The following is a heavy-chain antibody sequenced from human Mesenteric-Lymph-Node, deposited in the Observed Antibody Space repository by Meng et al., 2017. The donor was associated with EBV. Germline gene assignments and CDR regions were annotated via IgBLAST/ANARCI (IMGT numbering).Heavy chain of an antibody. CDR1: GGSFSDYS. V-gene: IGHV4-34*07. Sequence: QVHLQQWGAGLLKPSETLSLTCAVYGGSFSDYSWTWIRQPPGKGLEWTGEINHSGGANYNPSLKSRVTQPRSLKLTSVTAATVSQWWNLLPGWFDPWGQGTLVTVSS. J-gene: IGHJ5*02. D-gene: IGHD2-15*01. CDR3: P. CDR2: INHSGGA.